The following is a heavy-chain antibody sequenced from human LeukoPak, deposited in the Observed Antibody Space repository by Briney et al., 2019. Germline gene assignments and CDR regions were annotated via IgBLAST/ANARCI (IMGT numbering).Heavy chain of an antibody. Sequence: PGGSLRLSCAASGFTFSSHAMSWVRQAPGKGLEWVSSLSGSGGTTYHADSVKGRFSISRDNSENTLYLQLNSLRAEDTAVYYCAKGGSTSRVTTSRVVFGYYYYLDVWGKGTPVTVSS. CDR2: LSGSGGTT. CDR1: GFTFSSHA. CDR3: AKGGSTSRVTTSRVVFGYYYYLDV. V-gene: IGHV3-23*01. D-gene: IGHD4-17*01. J-gene: IGHJ6*03.